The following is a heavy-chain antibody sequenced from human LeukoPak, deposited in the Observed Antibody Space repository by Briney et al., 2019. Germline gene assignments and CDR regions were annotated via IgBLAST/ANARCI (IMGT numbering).Heavy chain of an antibody. CDR3: AKGGATVIDY. Sequence: PGGSLRLSCAASGFTFSSYWMHWVRQAPGKGLVWVSRINSDGSSTTSADSVKGRFTISRGNAKNTLYLQMNSLRAEDTAVYYCAKGGATVIDYWGQGTLVTVSS. J-gene: IGHJ4*02. V-gene: IGHV3-74*01. CDR2: INSDGSST. D-gene: IGHD4-17*01. CDR1: GFTFSSYW.